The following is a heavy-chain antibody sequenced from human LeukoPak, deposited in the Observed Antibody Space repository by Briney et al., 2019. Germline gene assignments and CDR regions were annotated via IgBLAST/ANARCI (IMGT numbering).Heavy chain of an antibody. V-gene: IGHV4-59*02. CDR2: IYYSGST. CDR3: ARGGRTVWQHGAFDI. J-gene: IGHJ3*02. Sequence: SETLSLTCTVSGGSVSSYYWTWIRQPPGKGLEWIGYIYYSGSTSYNPSLKSRVTISVDTSKNQFSLKLSSVTAADTAVYYCARGGRTVWQHGAFDIWGQGTMVTVSS. D-gene: IGHD3-16*01. CDR1: GGSVSSYY.